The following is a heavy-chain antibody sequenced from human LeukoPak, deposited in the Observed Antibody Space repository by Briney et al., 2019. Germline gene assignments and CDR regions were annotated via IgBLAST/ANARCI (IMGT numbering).Heavy chain of an antibody. CDR1: GYTFTGYY. CDR3: ARGPRYYYDSSGYYAGI. V-gene: IGHV1-2*02. J-gene: IGHJ3*02. D-gene: IGHD3-22*01. Sequence: ASVKVSCKASGYTFTGYYMHWVRQAPGQGLEWMGWINPNSGGTNYAQKFQGRVTMTRVTSISTAYMELSRLRSDDTAVYYCARGPRYYYDSSGYYAGIWGQGTMVTVSS. CDR2: INPNSGGT.